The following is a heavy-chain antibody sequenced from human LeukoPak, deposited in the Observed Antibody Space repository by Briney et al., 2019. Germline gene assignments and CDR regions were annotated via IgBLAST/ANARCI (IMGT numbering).Heavy chain of an antibody. Sequence: PSETLSLTCTVSGGSISSYYWSWIRQPPGKGLEWIGYIYYSGSTNYNPSLKSRVTISVDTSKNQFSLKLSSVTAADTAVYYCARDRQGRQNWYFDLWGRGTLVTVPS. J-gene: IGHJ2*01. CDR3: ARDRQGRQNWYFDL. CDR1: GGSISSYY. V-gene: IGHV4-59*01. CDR2: IYYSGST.